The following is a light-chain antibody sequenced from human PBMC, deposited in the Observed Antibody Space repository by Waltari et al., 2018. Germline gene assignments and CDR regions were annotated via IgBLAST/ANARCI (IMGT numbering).Light chain of an antibody. CDR2: GAS. J-gene: IGKJ2*01. Sequence: EIVMTQSPANLSVSPGERATLSCRASQSVSSNLAWYQQKPGQAPRLLIYGASTRATGIPARFSGSGSGTEFTLTISSLQSEDFAVYYCQQYNNWPRRTFGQGTKLEIK. V-gene: IGKV3-15*01. CDR1: QSVSSN. CDR3: QQYNNWPRRT.